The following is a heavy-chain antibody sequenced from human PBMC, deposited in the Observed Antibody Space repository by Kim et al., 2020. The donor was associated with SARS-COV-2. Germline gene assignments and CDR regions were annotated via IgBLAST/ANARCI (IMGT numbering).Heavy chain of an antibody. CDR2: INHSGST. Sequence: SETLSLTCAVYGGSFSGYYWSWIRQPPGKGLEWIGEINHSGSTNYNPSLKSRVTISVDTSKNQFSRKLSSVTAADTAVYYCARRFLKDRGVNFANQNWFDPWGQGTLVTVSS. J-gene: IGHJ5*02. CDR1: GGSFSGYY. D-gene: IGHD3-10*01. CDR3: ARRFLKDRGVNFANQNWFDP. V-gene: IGHV4-34*01.